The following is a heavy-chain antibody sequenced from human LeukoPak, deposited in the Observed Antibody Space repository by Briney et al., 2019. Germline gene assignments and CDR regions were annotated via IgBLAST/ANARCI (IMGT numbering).Heavy chain of an antibody. CDR1: GFTFSSYS. Sequence: GGSLRLSCAASGFTFSSYSMNWVRQAPGKGPEWVSSISSSSSYIYYADSVKGRFTISRDNAKNSLYLQMNSLRAEDTAVYYCARDLFGNHDYWGQGTLVTVSS. J-gene: IGHJ4*02. CDR3: ARDLFGNHDY. CDR2: ISSSSSYI. V-gene: IGHV3-21*01. D-gene: IGHD3-16*01.